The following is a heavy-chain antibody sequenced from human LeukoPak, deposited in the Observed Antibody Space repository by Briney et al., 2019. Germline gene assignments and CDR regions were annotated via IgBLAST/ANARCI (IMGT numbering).Heavy chain of an antibody. CDR1: GFTFSSYA. D-gene: IGHD3-22*01. CDR3: AKVITDSSGYFDY. J-gene: IGHJ4*02. V-gene: IGHV3-23*01. Sequence: GGSLRLSCEASGFTFSSYAMSWVRQAPGKGLEWVSAISGSGGSTYYADSVKGRFTISRDNSKNTLYLQMNSLRAEDTAVYYCAKVITDSSGYFDYWGQGTLVTVSS. CDR2: ISGSGGST.